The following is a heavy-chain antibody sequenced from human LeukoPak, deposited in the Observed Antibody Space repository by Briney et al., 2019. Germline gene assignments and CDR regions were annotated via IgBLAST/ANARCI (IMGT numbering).Heavy chain of an antibody. CDR2: INPSGGST. J-gene: IGHJ4*02. D-gene: IGHD1-26*01. CDR1: GYTFTSYY. V-gene: IGHV1-46*01. CDR3: ARDRGSYLFDY. Sequence: ASVKVSCKASGYTFTSYYMHWVRQAPGQGLEWMGIINPSGGSTSYAQKFQGRVTMTRDTSTSTVYMELSSLRSGDTAVYYCARDRGSYLFDYWGQGTLVTVSS.